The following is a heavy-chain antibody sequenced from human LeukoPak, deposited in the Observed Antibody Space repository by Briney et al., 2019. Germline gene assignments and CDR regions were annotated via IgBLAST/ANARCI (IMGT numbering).Heavy chain of an antibody. CDR1: GFTVSSNY. D-gene: IGHD1-26*01. V-gene: IGHV3-66*01. CDR3: AKGRGRSYYYMDV. J-gene: IGHJ6*03. CDR2: IYSGGST. Sequence: SGGSLRLSCAASGFTVSSNYMSWVRQAPGKGLEWVSVIYSGGSTYYADSVKGRFTISRDNYKNTLYLQMNNLRAEDTAVYYCAKGRGRSYYYMDVWGKGTTVTISS.